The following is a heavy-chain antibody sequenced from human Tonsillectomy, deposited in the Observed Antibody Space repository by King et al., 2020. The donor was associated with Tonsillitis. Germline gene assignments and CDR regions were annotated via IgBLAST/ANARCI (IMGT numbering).Heavy chain of an antibody. Sequence: VQLVESGAEVKKPGESLKISCKGSGYGFNTFWIGWVRQMPGKGLEWMGIIYPDDSDTRYSPSFRGQVTISADKAIRTAYLQWSSLGASDTAMYYCARGSESCSGGSCFATYYFAFWGQGTLVTVSS. CDR2: IYPDDSDT. V-gene: IGHV5-51*01. CDR3: ARGSESCSGGSCFATYYFAF. D-gene: IGHD2-15*01. J-gene: IGHJ4*02. CDR1: GYGFNTFW.